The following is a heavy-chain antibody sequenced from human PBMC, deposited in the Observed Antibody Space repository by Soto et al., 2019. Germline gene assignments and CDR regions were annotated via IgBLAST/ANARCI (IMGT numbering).Heavy chain of an antibody. V-gene: IGHV1-18*01. CDR3: ARNGVSSSPLDH. CDR2: ISAYSGST. CDR1: NYTFTIYG. Sequence: QVQLVQSGAEVKKPGASVKVSCKTSNYTFTIYGISWVRQAPGQGLEWMGWISAYSGSTDYAQKFQGRVTLTTDTSTTTAYLELRSLRSDDTDVYYCARNGVSSSPLDHWGQGTLVTVSS. J-gene: IGHJ4*02. D-gene: IGHD6-6*01.